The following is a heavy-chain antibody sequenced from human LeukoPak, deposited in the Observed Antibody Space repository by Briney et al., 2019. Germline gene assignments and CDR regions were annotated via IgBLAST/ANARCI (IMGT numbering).Heavy chain of an antibody. D-gene: IGHD1-26*01. Sequence: PGRSLRLSCAASGFTFSSYGMHWVRQAPGKGLEWVAVIWYDGSNKYYADSVKGRFTISRDNSKNTLYLQMNSLRAEDTAVYYCARDAPYSGAWPTYHSLDYWGQGTLVTVSS. J-gene: IGHJ4*02. V-gene: IGHV3-33*01. CDR2: IWYDGSNK. CDR3: ARDAPYSGAWPTYHSLDY. CDR1: GFTFSSYG.